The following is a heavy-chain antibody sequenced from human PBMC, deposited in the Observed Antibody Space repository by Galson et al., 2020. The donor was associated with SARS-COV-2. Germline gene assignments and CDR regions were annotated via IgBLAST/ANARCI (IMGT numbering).Heavy chain of an antibody. V-gene: IGHV4-34*01. Sequence: ETLSLTCAVYGGSFRGFYWTWIRQPPGKGLEWIGEINPSGSTNYNPSLKSRVTISADTSKNQFSLRLTSVTAADTAVYYCARGGYCSGGTCPPQYWGQGILVTVSS. CDR3: ARGGYCSGGTCPPQY. D-gene: IGHD2-15*01. CDR2: INPSGST. CDR1: GGSFRGFY. J-gene: IGHJ4*02.